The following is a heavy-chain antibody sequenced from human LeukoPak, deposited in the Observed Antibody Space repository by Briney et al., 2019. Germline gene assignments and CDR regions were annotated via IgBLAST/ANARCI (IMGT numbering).Heavy chain of an antibody. CDR2: IYHSGST. CDR1: GFTFSSYAM. V-gene: IGHV4-4*02. Sequence: GSLRLSCAASGFTFSSYAMSWVRQPPGKGLEWIGEIYHSGSTNYNPSLKSRVTISVDKSKNQFSLKLSSVTAADTAVYYCASIRRSGGYSYGYAHWGQGTPVTVSS. CDR3: ASIRRSGGYSYGYAH. J-gene: IGHJ4*02. D-gene: IGHD5-18*01.